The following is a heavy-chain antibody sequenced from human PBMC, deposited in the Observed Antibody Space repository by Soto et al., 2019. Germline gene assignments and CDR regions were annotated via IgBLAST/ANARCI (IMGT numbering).Heavy chain of an antibody. J-gene: IGHJ6*02. CDR2: ISAYNGNT. V-gene: IGHV1-18*01. CDR3: ARVIGYYYHMDV. D-gene: IGHD3-22*01. CDR1: GYTFTTYD. Sequence: QVQLVQSGGEVKKPGASVKVSCKASGYTFTTYDLSWVRQAPGQGLEWMGWISAYNGNTNYAQNLQRRVTMTTDTYTSTAYMELRSLRSDDTAVYYCARVIGYYYHMDVWGQGTTVTVSS.